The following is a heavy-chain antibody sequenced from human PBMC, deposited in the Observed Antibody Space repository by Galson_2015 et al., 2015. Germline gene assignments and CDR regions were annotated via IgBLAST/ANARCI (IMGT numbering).Heavy chain of an antibody. CDR2: INGIGIYT. J-gene: IGHJ3*02. CDR3: ASSDDRHYGSGSYYSFDI. D-gene: IGHD3-10*01. CDR1: GFSFSDYY. Sequence: SLRLSCAASGFSFSDYYMSWIRQAPGKGLEWVSFINGIGIYTKYADSVKGRFTISRDNAKNSLYLRMNSLRAEDTAVYYCASSDDRHYGSGSYYSFDIWGQGTMVTVSS. V-gene: IGHV3-11*06.